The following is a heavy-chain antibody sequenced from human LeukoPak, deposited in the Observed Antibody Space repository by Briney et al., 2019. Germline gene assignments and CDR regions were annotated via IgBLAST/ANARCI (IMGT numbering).Heavy chain of an antibody. V-gene: IGHV3-21*01. CDR3: ARDLYTGTTGIPQWFDP. CDR2: ISSSSSYI. J-gene: IGHJ5*02. Sequence: PGGSLRLSCAASGFTFSSYSMNWVRQAPGKGLEWVSSISSSSSYIYYADSVKGRFTISRDNAKSSLYLQMNSLRAEDTAVYYCARDLYTGTTGIPQWFDPWGQGTLVTVSS. D-gene: IGHD1-1*01. CDR1: GFTFSSYS.